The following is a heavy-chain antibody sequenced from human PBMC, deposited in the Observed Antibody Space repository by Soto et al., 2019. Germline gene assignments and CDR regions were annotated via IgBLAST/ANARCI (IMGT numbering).Heavy chain of an antibody. V-gene: IGHV3-30-3*01. D-gene: IGHD2-15*01. J-gene: IGHJ6*02. CDR1: GFTFSSYA. Sequence: GGSLRLSCAASGFTFSSYAMHWVRQAPGKGLEWVAVISYDGSNKHYADSVKGRFTISRDNSKNTLYLQMNSLRAEDTAVYYCARDEVVVVAARSVGGGHGMDVWGQGTTVTVSS. CDR3: ARDEVVVVAARSVGGGHGMDV. CDR2: ISYDGSNK.